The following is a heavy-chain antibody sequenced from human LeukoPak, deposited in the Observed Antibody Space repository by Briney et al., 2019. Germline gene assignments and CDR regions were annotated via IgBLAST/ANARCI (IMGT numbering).Heavy chain of an antibody. CDR2: LSSRSRYI. CDR1: GFTFSNYA. V-gene: IGHV3-21*01. J-gene: IGHJ6*03. CDR3: ARGGYCSGGSCYFHYYMDV. Sequence: GGSLRLSCAASGFTFSNYAMTWVRQAPGKGLEWVSSLSSRSRYIYYADSLKGRFTISRDNAKNSLYLQMNSLRAEDTAVYYCARGGYCSGGSCYFHYYMDVWGKGTTVTVSS. D-gene: IGHD2-15*01.